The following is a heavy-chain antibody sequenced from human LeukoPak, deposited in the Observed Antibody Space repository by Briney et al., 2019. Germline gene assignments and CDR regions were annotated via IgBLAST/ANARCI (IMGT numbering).Heavy chain of an antibody. V-gene: IGHV4-34*01. CDR3: ARGPEIAAASSNSDAFDI. CDR1: GGSFSGYY. CDR2: INHSGST. D-gene: IGHD6-13*01. Sequence: SETLSLTCAVYGGSFSGYYWSWIRQSPGKGLEWIGEINHSGSTNYNPSLKSRVTISVDTSKNQFSLKLSSVTAADTAVYYCARGPEIAAASSNSDAFDIWGQGTMVTVSS. J-gene: IGHJ3*02.